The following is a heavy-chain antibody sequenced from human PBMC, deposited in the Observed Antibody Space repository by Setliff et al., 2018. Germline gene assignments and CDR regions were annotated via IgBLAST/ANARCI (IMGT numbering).Heavy chain of an antibody. CDR1: GVSITSGHY. D-gene: IGHD3-3*01. Sequence: SETLSLTCGVSGVSITSGHYWGWIRQSPGKGLEWLATIHQRGRTYYNPSLNSRVPISLDTSKNHFSLKLRSVTAEDSAVYYCASPGRDNLDSPFDAFDIWGQGTKVTVSS. CDR3: ASPGRDNLDSPFDAFDI. J-gene: IGHJ3*02. CDR2: IHQRGRT. V-gene: IGHV4-38-2*01.